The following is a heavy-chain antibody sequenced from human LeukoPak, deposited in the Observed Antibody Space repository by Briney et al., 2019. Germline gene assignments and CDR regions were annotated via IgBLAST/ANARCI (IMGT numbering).Heavy chain of an antibody. CDR1: GFTFSSYS. J-gene: IGHJ4*02. V-gene: IGHV3-48*01. CDR2: ISSSSSTI. Sequence: PGGSLRLSCAASGFTFSSYSMNWVRQAPGKGLEWVSYISSSSSTIYYADSVKGRFTISRDNAKNSLYLQMNSLRAEDTAVYYCARDRGTVTPPFDYWGQGTLVTVSS. D-gene: IGHD4-11*01. CDR3: ARDRGTVTPPFDY.